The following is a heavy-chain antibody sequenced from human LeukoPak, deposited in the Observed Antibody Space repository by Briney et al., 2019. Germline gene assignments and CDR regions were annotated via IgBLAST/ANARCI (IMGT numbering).Heavy chain of an antibody. Sequence: SVKVSCKASGGTFCSYAISWVRQAPGQGLEWMGGIIPIFGTANYAQKFQGRVTITTDESTSTAYMELSSLRSEDTAVYYCARDLRTYYYDSSGSAAAFDIWGQGTMVTVSS. CDR3: ARDLRTYYYDSSGSAAAFDI. CDR2: IIPIFGTA. D-gene: IGHD3-22*01. V-gene: IGHV1-69*05. CDR1: GGTFCSYA. J-gene: IGHJ3*02.